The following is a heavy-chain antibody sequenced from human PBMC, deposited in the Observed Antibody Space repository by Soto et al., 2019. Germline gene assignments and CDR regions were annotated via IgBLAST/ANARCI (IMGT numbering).Heavy chain of an antibody. CDR1: GYSFTKYG. CDR3: ARTDCSSTSCYNYYYYGMDV. Sequence: ASVKVSCKTSGYSFTKYGLHWVRQAPGQRLEWMGWINPGNGDTKYSQKFQGRVTITRDTSAATAYMELSSLRSEDSAVFYCARTDCSSTSCYNYYYYGMDVWGQGTTVTVSS. J-gene: IGHJ6*02. V-gene: IGHV1-3*01. D-gene: IGHD2-2*01. CDR2: INPGNGDT.